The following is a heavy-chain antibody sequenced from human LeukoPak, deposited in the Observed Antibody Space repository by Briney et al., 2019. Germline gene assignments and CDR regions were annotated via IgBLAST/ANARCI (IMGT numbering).Heavy chain of an antibody. CDR3: ARQRRYCSGDNCYQRTFDY. CDR1: GFIFNNYW. J-gene: IGHJ4*02. CDR2: IKQDGSEK. D-gene: IGHD2-15*01. V-gene: IGHV3-7*01. Sequence: GGSLRLSCDASGFIFNNYWISWVRQAPGEGLEWVANIKQDGSEKYYVDSVKGRFTISRDNAKNSLYLQMNSLRAEDTAVYYCARQRRYCSGDNCYQRTFDYWGQGTLVTVSS.